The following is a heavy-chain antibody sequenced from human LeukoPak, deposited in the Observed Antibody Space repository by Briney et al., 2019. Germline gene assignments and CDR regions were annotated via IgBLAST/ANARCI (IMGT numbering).Heavy chain of an antibody. CDR1: GFTFSSYD. D-gene: IGHD3-3*01. V-gene: IGHV3-13*01. CDR2: IGTAGDT. Sequence: GGSLRLSCAASGFTFSSYDMHWVRQATGKGLEWVSAIGTAGDTYYPGSVKGRFTISRENAKNSLYLQMNSLRAGDTAVYYCAKGSDFWSRGAFDIWGQGTMVTVSS. CDR3: AKGSDFWSRGAFDI. J-gene: IGHJ3*02.